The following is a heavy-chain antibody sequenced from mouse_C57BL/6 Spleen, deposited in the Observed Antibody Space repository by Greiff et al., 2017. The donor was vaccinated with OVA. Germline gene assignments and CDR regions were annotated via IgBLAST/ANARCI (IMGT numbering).Heavy chain of an antibody. CDR2: ISSGSSTI. CDR1: GFTFSDYG. CDR3: ARALPRGYAMDY. V-gene: IGHV5-17*01. J-gene: IGHJ4*01. Sequence: EVQLVESGGGLVKPGGSLKLSCAASGFTFSDYGMHWVRQAPEKGLEWVAYISSGSSTIYYADTVKGRFTISRDNAKNTLFLKMTSLRSEDTAMYYCARALPRGYAMDYWGQGTSVTVSS.